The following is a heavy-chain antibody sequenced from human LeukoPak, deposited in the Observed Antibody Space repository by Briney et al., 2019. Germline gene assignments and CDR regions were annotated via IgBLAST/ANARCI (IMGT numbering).Heavy chain of an antibody. CDR1: GYSISSGYY. D-gene: IGHD1-26*01. CDR2: IYHSGST. V-gene: IGHV4-38-2*01. CDR3: ARVGAHDFDY. J-gene: IGHJ4*02. Sequence: SETLSLTCAVSGYSISSGYYWGWIRQPPGKGLEWIGSIYHSGSTYYNPSPKSRVTISVDTSKNQFSLKLSSVTAADTAVYYCARVGAHDFDYWGQGTLVTVSS.